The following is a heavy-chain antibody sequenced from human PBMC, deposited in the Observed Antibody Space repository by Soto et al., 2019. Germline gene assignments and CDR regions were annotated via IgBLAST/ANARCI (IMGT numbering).Heavy chain of an antibody. V-gene: IGHV4-59*01. CDR3: ARSAGRWYYYYMDV. J-gene: IGHJ6*03. Sequence: SETLSLTSTVSGGSISSYYWSWIRQPPGKGLEWIGYIYYSGSTNYNPSLKSRVTISVDTSKNQFSLKLSSVTAADTAVYYCARSAGRWYYYYMDVWGKGTTVTVSS. CDR2: IYYSGST. D-gene: IGHD2-15*01. CDR1: GGSISSYY.